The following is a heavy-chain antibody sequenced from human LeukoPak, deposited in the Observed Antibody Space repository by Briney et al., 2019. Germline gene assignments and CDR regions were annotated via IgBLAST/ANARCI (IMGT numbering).Heavy chain of an antibody. Sequence: SETLSLTCAVYGGSFSGYYWSWIRQPPGKGLEWIGEINRSGSTNYNPSLKSRVTISVDTSKNQFSLKLSSVTAADTAVYYCARAAIYYRYFDYWGQGTLVTVSS. CDR3: ARAAIYYRYFDY. V-gene: IGHV4-34*01. J-gene: IGHJ4*02. CDR2: INRSGST. D-gene: IGHD3-22*01. CDR1: GGSFSGYY.